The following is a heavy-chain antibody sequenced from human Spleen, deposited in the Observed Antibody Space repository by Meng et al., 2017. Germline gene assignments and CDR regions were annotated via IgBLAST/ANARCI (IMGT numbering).Heavy chain of an antibody. CDR2: IHLGGRP. CDR1: GASIATTNW. Sequence: QVPLEESGPGLVEPSGTLSLTCAVSGASIATTNWWGWVRQPPGKGLEWIGEIHLGGRPNYSPSLKSRVTISVDKSNNELSLKLTSVTAADTAVYFCVRIFDSRAQGTLVTVSS. J-gene: IGHJ4*02. V-gene: IGHV4-4*02. CDR3: VRIFDS.